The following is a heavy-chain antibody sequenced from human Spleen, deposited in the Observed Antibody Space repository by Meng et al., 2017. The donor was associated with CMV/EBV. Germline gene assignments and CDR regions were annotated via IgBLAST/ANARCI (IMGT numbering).Heavy chain of an antibody. V-gene: IGHV3-66*01. CDR1: RFTFSSYT. D-gene: IGHD4-23*01. CDR2: IYSGGST. J-gene: IGHJ6*02. Sequence: GESLKISWEASRFTFSSYTMNWVRQAPGKGLEWVSVIYSGGSTYYADSVKGRFTISRDNSKNTLYLQMNSLRAEDTAVYYCARDGGLYTMDVWGQGTTVTVSS. CDR3: ARDGGLYTMDV.